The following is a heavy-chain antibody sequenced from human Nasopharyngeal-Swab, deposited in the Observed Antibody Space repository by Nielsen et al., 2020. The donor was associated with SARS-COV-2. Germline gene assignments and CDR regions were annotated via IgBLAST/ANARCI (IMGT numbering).Heavy chain of an antibody. CDR3: VRDNYGVDY. CDR2: VDEDGTTT. Sequence: GGSLRLSCEASGFTFSKYWMHWVRQTPGTGLAWVSHVDEDGTTTNYADSVKGRFTISRDNAKSTLYLQMNSMRVEDTAVYYCVRDNYGVDYWGQGTLVTVSS. V-gene: IGHV3-74*01. D-gene: IGHD3-10*01. CDR1: GFTFSKYW. J-gene: IGHJ4*02.